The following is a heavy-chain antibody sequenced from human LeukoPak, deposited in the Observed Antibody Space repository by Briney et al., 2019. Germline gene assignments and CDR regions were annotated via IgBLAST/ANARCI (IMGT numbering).Heavy chain of an antibody. Sequence: GGSLRLSCAASGFTFDDYGMSWVRQAPGKGLEWVSGINWNGGSTGYADSVKGRFTISRDNAKNSLYLQMNSLRAEDTALYYCARDAGPIYQLHKGGGAFDIWGQGTMVTVSS. D-gene: IGHD2-2*01. CDR3: ARDAGPIYQLHKGGGAFDI. V-gene: IGHV3-20*04. CDR2: INWNGGST. J-gene: IGHJ3*02. CDR1: GFTFDDYG.